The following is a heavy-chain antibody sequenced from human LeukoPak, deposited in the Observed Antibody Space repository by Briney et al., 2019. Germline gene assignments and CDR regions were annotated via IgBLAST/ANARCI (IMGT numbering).Heavy chain of an antibody. J-gene: IGHJ3*02. CDR2: NYYSRST. V-gene: IGHV4-59*12. D-gene: IGHD6-13*01. CDR1: GGSISSYY. CDR3: AREGTAAAGTPWGAFDI. Sequence: SETLSLTCTVSGGSISSYYWSWIRQPPGKGLEWIGYNYYSRSTNYNPSLKSRVTISVDTSKNQFSLKLSSVTAADTAVYYCAREGTAAAGTPWGAFDIWGQGTMVTVSS.